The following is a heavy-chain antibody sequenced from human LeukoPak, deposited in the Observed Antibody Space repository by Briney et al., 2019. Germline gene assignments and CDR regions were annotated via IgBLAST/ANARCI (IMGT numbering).Heavy chain of an antibody. D-gene: IGHD1-26*01. CDR3: ASPLVVGATCPYH. Sequence: GGSLTLSCAASGFTFCSYGMTWVRQAPGKGVEGVSYISSSNSIIYYADSVKGRFPIHRDNPENSLYLQLQSLGAQATAVYYCASPLVVGATCPYHWGQGTLVTVSS. CDR1: GFTFCSYG. J-gene: IGHJ5*02. CDR2: ISSSNSII. V-gene: IGHV3-48*01.